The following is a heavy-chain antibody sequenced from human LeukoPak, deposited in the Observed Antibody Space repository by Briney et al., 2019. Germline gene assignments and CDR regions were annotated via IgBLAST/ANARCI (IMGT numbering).Heavy chain of an antibody. CDR3: ARKAGSRLFAY. CDR1: GFTFSSYW. J-gene: IGHJ4*02. CDR2: IKQDGSEK. Sequence: GGSLRLSCAASGFTFSSYWMSWVRQAPGKGLEWVANIKQDGSEKYYVDSVKGRFTISRDNAKNSLYLQMNSLRAEDTAVYYSARKAGSRLFAYWGQGTLITVSS. V-gene: IGHV3-7*01.